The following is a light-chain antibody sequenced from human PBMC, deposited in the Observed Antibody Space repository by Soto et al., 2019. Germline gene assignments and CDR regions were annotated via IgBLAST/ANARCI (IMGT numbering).Light chain of an antibody. Sequence: QSALTQPASVSGSPGQSITISCTGTSSDVGTYNYVSGYQQHPGKAPKLIIYEVSNRPSGVSNRVSGSKAGNTASLTISGLEGEDEADYYCSSYTSSSVLFGGGTKLTVL. J-gene: IGLJ2*01. CDR3: SSYTSSSVL. V-gene: IGLV2-14*01. CDR1: SSDVGTYNY. CDR2: EVS.